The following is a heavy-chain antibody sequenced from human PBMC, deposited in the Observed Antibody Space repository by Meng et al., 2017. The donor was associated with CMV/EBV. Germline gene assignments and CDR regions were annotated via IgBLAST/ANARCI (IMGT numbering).Heavy chain of an antibody. V-gene: IGHV3-13*01. J-gene: IGHJ6*02. D-gene: IGHD2-8*01. Sequence: GESLKISCAASGFTFSSYDMHWVRQTTGKGLEWVSAIGTAGDTYYPDSVKGRFTISRENARNSLYLQMNTLRDGDTATYYCARGGLGVSNGFYYPGLDVWGQGTTVTVSS. CDR1: GFTFSSYD. CDR3: ARGGLGVSNGFYYPGLDV. CDR2: IGTAGDT.